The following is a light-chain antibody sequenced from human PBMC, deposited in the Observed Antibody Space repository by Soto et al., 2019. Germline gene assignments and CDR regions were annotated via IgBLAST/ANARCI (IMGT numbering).Light chain of an antibody. CDR1: QSVSSY. Sequence: EIVLTQSPATLSLSPGERATLSCRASQSVSSYLAWYHQKPGQAPRLLIYDASNRATGIPARFSGSGSGTDFTLTSSSLEPEDFAVYSCQQRSNWPPRFTFGPGTKVDIK. J-gene: IGKJ3*01. CDR2: DAS. CDR3: QQRSNWPPRFT. V-gene: IGKV3-11*01.